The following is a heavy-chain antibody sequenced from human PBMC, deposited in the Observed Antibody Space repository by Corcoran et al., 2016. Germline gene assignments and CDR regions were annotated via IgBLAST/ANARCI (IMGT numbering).Heavy chain of an antibody. V-gene: IGHV3-7*01. CDR1: GFLFNTYW. J-gene: IGHJ4*02. Sequence: EVQLVESGGGLVQPGGSLRLSCAASGFLFNTYWMNWVRQSTGKGLEWVANIKGGENEKYYVDSVKGRLPISRDNTKNLVYLQINSLRAEDTAVYYWARSRRHDYWGQGPLVTASS. CDR3: ARSRRHDY. CDR2: IKGGENEK.